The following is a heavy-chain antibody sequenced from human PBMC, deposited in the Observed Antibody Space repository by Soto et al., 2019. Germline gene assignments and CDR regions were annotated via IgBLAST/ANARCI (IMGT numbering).Heavy chain of an antibody. CDR3: AILPLFPIHVVTWFCP. Sequence: SETLSRTCTVSGSSLNSRRHYWGWSRQPPGKRLAWIVSSHYTGSSYYNTSLKSRVTISVDTSKNEFSLNLSSVTAADTAVYYSAILPLFPIHVVTWFCPWGRVALVSVS. CDR2: SHYTGSS. CDR1: GSSLNSRRHY. V-gene: IGHV4-39*01. J-gene: IGHJ5*02. D-gene: IGHD3-16*01.